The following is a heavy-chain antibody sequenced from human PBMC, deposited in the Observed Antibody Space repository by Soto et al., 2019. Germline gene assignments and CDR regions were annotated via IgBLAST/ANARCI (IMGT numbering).Heavy chain of an antibody. CDR2: ISAYNGNT. Sequence: ASVKVSCTASGYTFTSYGISWVRQAPGQGLEWMGWISAYNGNTNYAQKLQGRVTMTTDTSTSTAYMELSSLRSEDTAVYYCARSPRDYKGSKLLDYWGQGTLVTVSS. CDR3: ARSPRDYKGSKLLDY. V-gene: IGHV1-18*01. D-gene: IGHD3-10*01. CDR1: GYTFTSYG. J-gene: IGHJ4*02.